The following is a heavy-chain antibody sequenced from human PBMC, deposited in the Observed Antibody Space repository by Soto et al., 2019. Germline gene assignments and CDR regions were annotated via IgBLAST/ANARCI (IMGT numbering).Heavy chain of an antibody. CDR1: GFTFYDYA. CDR2: ISWNSGSI. Sequence: SLRLSCAASGFTFYDYAMHWVLQAAGKGLEWVSGISWNSGSIGYADSVKCRFTISRDNAKNSLYLQMNSLRAEDAALYYCGKDFFGWWLGGMDVSGQGSTVTVSS. D-gene: IGHD2-15*01. V-gene: IGHV3-9*01. CDR3: GKDFFGWWLGGMDV. J-gene: IGHJ6*02.